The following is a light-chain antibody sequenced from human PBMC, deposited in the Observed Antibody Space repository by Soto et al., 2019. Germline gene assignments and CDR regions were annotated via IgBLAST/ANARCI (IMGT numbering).Light chain of an antibody. CDR1: QSVSSN. V-gene: IGKV3-15*01. Sequence: EIVMTQSPATLSVSPGERATLSCRASQSVSSNLAWYQQKPGQAPRLLIYGASTRATAIPARFSGSGSGTEFTLTISSVQYEDFAVYYCQQYNNWPRGLTFGGGTKVEI. CDR3: QQYNNWPRGLT. CDR2: GAS. J-gene: IGKJ4*01.